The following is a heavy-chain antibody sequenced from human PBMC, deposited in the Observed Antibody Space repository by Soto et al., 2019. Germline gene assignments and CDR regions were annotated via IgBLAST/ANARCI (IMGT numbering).Heavy chain of an antibody. J-gene: IGHJ6*02. CDR3: PTVSLGATTITDYYDYALDV. CDR1: GFTFSNYA. CDR2: ISGSGGGT. Sequence: GGSLRLSCAASGFTFSNYAVTWVRQTPGKGLEWVSGISGSGGGTYYADSVKGRFTISRDNSKSTLYLQMNGLRAGDTAVYYYPTVSLGATTITDYYDYALDVWGQGTPVDVSS. V-gene: IGHV3-23*01. D-gene: IGHD1-26*01.